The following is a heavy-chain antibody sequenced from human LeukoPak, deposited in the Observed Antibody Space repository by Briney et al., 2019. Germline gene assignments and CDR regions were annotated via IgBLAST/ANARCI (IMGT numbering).Heavy chain of an antibody. CDR2: IYTSGST. J-gene: IGHJ4*02. V-gene: IGHV4-4*07. D-gene: IGHD3-3*01. CDR1: GGSISSYY. CDR3: ARTHAKPTIFGVVIIRHADY. Sequence: PSETLSLTCTVSGGSISSYYWSWIRQPAGKGLEWTGRIYTSGSTNYNPSLKSRVTMSVDTSKNQFSLKLSSVTAADTAVYYCARTHAKPTIFGVVIIRHADYWGQGTLVTVSS.